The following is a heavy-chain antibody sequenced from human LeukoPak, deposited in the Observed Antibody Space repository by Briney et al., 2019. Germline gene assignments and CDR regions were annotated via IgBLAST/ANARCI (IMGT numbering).Heavy chain of an antibody. V-gene: IGHV3-23*01. Sequence: GGSLRLSCAASGFTFSNYAMSWVRQAPGKGLDWVSTISGSYGSTYYADSAKGRFTIPRDNSNNMLYLQMNSLGTEDTAVYYCAKSASGYCSGGSCYLPFDYLGQGTLVTVSS. CDR1: GFTFSNYA. CDR2: ISGSYGST. J-gene: IGHJ4*02. CDR3: AKSASGYCSGGSCYLPFDY. D-gene: IGHD2-15*01.